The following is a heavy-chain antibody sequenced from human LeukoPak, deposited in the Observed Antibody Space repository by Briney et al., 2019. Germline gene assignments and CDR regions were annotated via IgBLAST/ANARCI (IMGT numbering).Heavy chain of an antibody. V-gene: IGHV5-51*01. CDR3: ATQTLYSSSWYFDY. Sequence: GESLKISCKGSGYRFTNSWIGWVRQMPGKGLEWMGIIYPGDSDTRYSPSFQGQVTISADKSISTAYLQWSGLKASDTAMYYCATQTLYSSSWYFDYWGQGTLVTVSS. D-gene: IGHD6-13*01. J-gene: IGHJ4*02. CDR1: GYRFTNSW. CDR2: IYPGDSDT.